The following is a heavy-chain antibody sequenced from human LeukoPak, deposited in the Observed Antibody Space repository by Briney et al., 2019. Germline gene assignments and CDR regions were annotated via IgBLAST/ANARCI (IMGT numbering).Heavy chain of an antibody. J-gene: IGHJ4*02. CDR3: ARTQNWGYFDY. Sequence: PSETLSLTCTVSGGSISPYDWSWIRQAPGKGLEWIAYIHYTGTAKYNPSLESRITISVDTSTNQFSLRLSSVTAADTAVYYCARTQNWGYFDYWGQGTLVTVSS. CDR2: IHYTGTA. V-gene: IGHV4-59*01. CDR1: GGSISPYD. D-gene: IGHD7-27*01.